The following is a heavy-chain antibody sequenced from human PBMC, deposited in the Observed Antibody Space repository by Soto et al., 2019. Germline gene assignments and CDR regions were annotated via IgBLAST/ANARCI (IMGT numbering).Heavy chain of an antibody. V-gene: IGHV3-33*01. D-gene: IGHD1-26*01. CDR1: ESIFRGHG. J-gene: IGHJ4*02. CDR2: IRFDGSNI. CDR3: ARDGVGATTFWGSLDY. Sequence: QVLLVESGGGVVQPGRSLRLSCAASESIFRGHGMHWVRQAPGKGLEWVAIIRFDGSNINYADFVRGRFTISRDNFKNMLYLEMNRLRVEDTAVYYCARDGVGATTFWGSLDYWGQGTLVTVSA.